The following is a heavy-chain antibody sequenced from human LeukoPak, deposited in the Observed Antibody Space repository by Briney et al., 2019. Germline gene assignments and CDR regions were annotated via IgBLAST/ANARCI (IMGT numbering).Heavy chain of an antibody. CDR3: LRCRGSGRYSSH. Sequence: GGSLRLSCVASGFNFNTYAMSWVRQAPGKGLEWVSAITENGGKTFYADSVKGRITISRDNSKMTLFLHMTSLRVEDTAVYYCLRCRGSGRYSSHWGQGTLVAVSS. D-gene: IGHD3-10*01. V-gene: IGHV3-23*01. CDR1: GFNFNTYA. CDR2: ITENGGKT. J-gene: IGHJ4*02.